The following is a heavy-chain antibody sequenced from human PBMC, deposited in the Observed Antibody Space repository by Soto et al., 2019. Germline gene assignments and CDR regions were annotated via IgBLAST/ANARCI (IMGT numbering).Heavy chain of an antibody. CDR3: ARQPLPGIAVAGPYYMDV. J-gene: IGHJ6*03. CDR1: GGSLSSYY. Sequence: SDTLSLTCTVSGGSLSSYYWSWIRQPPGKGLEWIGYIYYSGSTNYNPSLKSRVTISVDTSKNQFSLKLSSVTAADTAVYYCARQPLPGIAVAGPYYMDVWGKGTTVNVSS. V-gene: IGHV4-59*08. CDR2: IYYSGST. D-gene: IGHD6-19*01.